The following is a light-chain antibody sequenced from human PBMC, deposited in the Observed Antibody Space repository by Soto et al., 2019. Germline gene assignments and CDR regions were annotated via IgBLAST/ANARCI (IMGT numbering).Light chain of an antibody. Sequence: DIQMTQSPSTLSASVEDRVTITCRASQSISSWLAWYQQKPGKAPKLLIYDASTLESGVPPRFSGSGSGTDFTLTISRLPPDDFATYYCQQYNSYSTFGQGTKVEIK. V-gene: IGKV1-5*01. CDR2: DAS. CDR1: QSISSW. CDR3: QQYNSYST. J-gene: IGKJ1*01.